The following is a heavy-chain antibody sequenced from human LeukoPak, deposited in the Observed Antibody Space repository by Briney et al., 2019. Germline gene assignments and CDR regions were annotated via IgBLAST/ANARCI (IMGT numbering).Heavy chain of an antibody. CDR1: GFTFSSYS. J-gene: IGHJ4*02. CDR2: ISSSSSTI. D-gene: IGHD1-26*01. V-gene: IGHV3-48*04. CDR3: AREAGMGAGEYYFDY. Sequence: GGSLRLSCAASGFTFSSYSMNWVRQAPGKGLEWVSYISSSSSTIYYADSVKGRFTISRDNAKNSLYLQMNSLRAEDTAVYYCAREAGMGAGEYYFDYWGQGTLVTVSS.